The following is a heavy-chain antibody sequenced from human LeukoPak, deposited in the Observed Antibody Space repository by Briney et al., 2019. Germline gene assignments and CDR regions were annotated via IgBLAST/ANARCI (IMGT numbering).Heavy chain of an antibody. CDR1: GYSISSGYY. Sequence: PSETLSLTCAVSGYSISSGYYWGWIRQPPGKGLEWIGSIYHSGSTYYNPSLKSRVTISVDTSKDQFSLKLSSVTAADTAVYYYARHPLAVAGHFDYWGQGTLVTVSS. CDR3: ARHPLAVAGHFDY. D-gene: IGHD6-19*01. CDR2: IYHSGST. V-gene: IGHV4-38-2*01. J-gene: IGHJ4*02.